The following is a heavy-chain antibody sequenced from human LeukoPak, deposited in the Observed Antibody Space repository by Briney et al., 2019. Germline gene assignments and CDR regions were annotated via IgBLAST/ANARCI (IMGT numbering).Heavy chain of an antibody. J-gene: IGHJ4*02. CDR2: IYTSGST. D-gene: IGHD3-3*01. CDR1: GGSISSGSYY. CDR3: ARAGYYDFWSGYYAFDY. Sequence: SETLSLTCTASGGSISSGSYYWSWIRQPAGKGLEWIGRIYTSGSTNYNPSLKSRVTISVDTSKNQFSLKLSSVTAADTAVYYCARAGYYDFWSGYYAFDYWGQGTLVTVSS. V-gene: IGHV4-61*02.